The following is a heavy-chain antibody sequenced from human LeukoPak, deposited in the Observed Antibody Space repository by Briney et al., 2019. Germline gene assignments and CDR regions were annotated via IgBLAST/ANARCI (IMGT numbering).Heavy chain of an antibody. V-gene: IGHV4-28*03. D-gene: IGHD6-6*01. Sequence: SDTLSLTCAVSGYSMRRSNWWGWIRQPPGKGLEGIGYIYYSGTTYYTPAPKSRVPMSVDTSQNHFSLTLSSVTAADTAVYYCARGWGRIAALYYYYYGMDVWGQGTTVTVSS. CDR2: IYYSGTT. CDR3: ARGWGRIAALYYYYYGMDV. CDR1: GYSMRRSNW. J-gene: IGHJ6*02.